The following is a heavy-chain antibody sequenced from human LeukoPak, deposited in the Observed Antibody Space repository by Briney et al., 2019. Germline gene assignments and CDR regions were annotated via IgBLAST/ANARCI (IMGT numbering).Heavy chain of an antibody. V-gene: IGHV4-39*07. CDR2: IYYSGST. J-gene: IGHJ6*03. CDR3: ARRVGATGYMDV. CDR1: GGSISSSSYY. D-gene: IGHD1-26*01. Sequence: SETLSLACTVSGGSISSSSYYWGWIRQPPGKGLEWIGSIYYSGSTYYNPSLKSRVTISVDTSKNQFSLKLSSVTAADTAVYYCARRVGATGYMDVWAKGPRSPSP.